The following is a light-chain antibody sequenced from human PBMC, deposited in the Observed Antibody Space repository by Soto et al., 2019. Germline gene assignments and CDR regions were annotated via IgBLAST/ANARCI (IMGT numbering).Light chain of an antibody. CDR2: GAS. Sequence: DIQMTQSPSSLSASVGDRVTITCRASLSISSHLNWYQQKPGKAPKFLISGASSLQSGVPSRFSGSGSGTDFTLTISSLQPEDFASYYWQQSDSVPFTFGQGTKLEI. CDR3: QQSDSVPFT. CDR1: LSISSH. V-gene: IGKV1-39*01. J-gene: IGKJ2*01.